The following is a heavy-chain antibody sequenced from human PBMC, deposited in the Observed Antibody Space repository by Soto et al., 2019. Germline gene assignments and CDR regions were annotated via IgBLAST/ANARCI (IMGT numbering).Heavy chain of an antibody. CDR1: GYTFSTYP. Sequence: ASVKVSCKTSGYTFSTYPISCVRQAPGQGLEWVGWISTYNGKTNYGQKFQGRVTITTDTSTSTAYMDLRNLRPDDTAVYYCARDRVEAALGTFDQWGQGTLVTVSS. CDR3: ARDRVEAALGTFDQ. J-gene: IGHJ4*02. D-gene: IGHD6-13*01. CDR2: ISTYNGKT. V-gene: IGHV1-18*01.